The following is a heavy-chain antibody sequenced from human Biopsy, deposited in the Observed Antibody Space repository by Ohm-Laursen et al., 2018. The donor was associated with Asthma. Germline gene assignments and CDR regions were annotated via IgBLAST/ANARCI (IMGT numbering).Heavy chain of an antibody. CDR3: VRGSSSWHHGPFHYYYGLDV. V-gene: IGHV4-39*01. J-gene: IGHJ6*02. D-gene: IGHD6-13*01. CDR1: GGYMRSGNYY. CDR2: IYYSGTT. Sequence: PGTLSLTCSLSSGSGGYMRSGNYYWGWIRQPPGKGLEWIVSIYYSGTTYYTPSLESRVTVSADTSKNQFSLKLTSVTAADTAVYYCVRGSSSWHHGPFHYYYGLDVWGQGTTATVSS.